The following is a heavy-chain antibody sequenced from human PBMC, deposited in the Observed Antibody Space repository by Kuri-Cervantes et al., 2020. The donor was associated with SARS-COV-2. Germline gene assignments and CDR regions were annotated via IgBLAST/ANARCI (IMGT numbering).Heavy chain of an antibody. CDR1: GGTFSSYA. CDR3: ARDAAADNLSDY. CDR2: IIPIFGIA. V-gene: IGHV1-69*04. D-gene: IGHD6-13*01. J-gene: IGHJ4*02. Sequence: SVKVSCKASGGTFSSYAISWVRQAPGQGLEWMGRIIPIFGIANYAQKFQGRVTITADKPTSTAYMELSSLRSEDTAVYYCARDAAADNLSDYWGQGTLVTVSS.